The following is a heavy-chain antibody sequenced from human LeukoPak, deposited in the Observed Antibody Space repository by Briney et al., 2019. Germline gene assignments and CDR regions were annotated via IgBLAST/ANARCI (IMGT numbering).Heavy chain of an antibody. Sequence: ASVKVSCKASGGTFSSYAISWVRQAPGQGLEWMGGIIPIFGTANYAQKFQGRVTVTTDTSTSTAYMDLRSLRSDDTAVYYCARTNLDCKNGVCYDYWGQGTPVTVSS. J-gene: IGHJ4*02. V-gene: IGHV1-69*05. CDR1: GGTFSSYA. D-gene: IGHD2-8*01. CDR2: IIPIFGTA. CDR3: ARTNLDCKNGVCYDY.